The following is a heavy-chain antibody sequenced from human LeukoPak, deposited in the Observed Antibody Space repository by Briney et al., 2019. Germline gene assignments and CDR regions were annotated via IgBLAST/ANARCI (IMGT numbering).Heavy chain of an antibody. Sequence: PSETLSLTCAVSGGSISNGNWWSWVRQPPGKGLEWIGEIFHQGSTNYNPSLKSRVTLSVDKSKNQFSLNLGSVTAADTAVYYCARAASYNLDYWGQGTLVTVSS. CDR2: IFHQGST. V-gene: IGHV4-4*02. D-gene: IGHD1-1*01. CDR1: GGSISNGNW. CDR3: ARAASYNLDY. J-gene: IGHJ4*02.